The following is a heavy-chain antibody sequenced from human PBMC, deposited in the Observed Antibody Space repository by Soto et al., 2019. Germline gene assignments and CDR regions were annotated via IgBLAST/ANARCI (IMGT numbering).Heavy chain of an antibody. CDR3: SRLRYSGSYADDY. V-gene: IGHV4-59*01. CDR1: GGSISNYY. J-gene: IGHJ4*02. CDR2: IYYSGST. Sequence: PSETLSLTCTVSGGSISNYYWSWFRQTPGKGLEWIGYIYYSGSTNYNPSLKSRVTISVDTSKNQFSLKLSSVTAADTAVYYCSRLRYSGSYADDYWGQGTLVTVSS. D-gene: IGHD1-26*01.